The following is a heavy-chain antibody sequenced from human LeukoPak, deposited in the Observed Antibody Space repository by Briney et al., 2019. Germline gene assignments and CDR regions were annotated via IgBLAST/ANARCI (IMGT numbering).Heavy chain of an antibody. Sequence: SETLSLTCTVSGGSISSYYWSWIRQPPGKGLEWIGRISTSENTNYNPSLQSRVTISVDTSKNQFSLKLSSVTAADTAVYYCARDSGYYDFWSGYFLSATPGGGFDPWGQGTLVTVSS. V-gene: IGHV4-4*08. D-gene: IGHD3-3*01. CDR2: ISTSENT. CDR1: GGSISSYY. CDR3: ARDSGYYDFWSGYFLSATPGGGFDP. J-gene: IGHJ5*02.